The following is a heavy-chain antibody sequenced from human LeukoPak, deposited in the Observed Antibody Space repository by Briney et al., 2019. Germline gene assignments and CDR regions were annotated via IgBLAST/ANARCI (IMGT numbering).Heavy chain of an antibody. Sequence: GGSLRLSCVGSGFSFSNNPLSWVRQAPGKGLEWVSAISGSGGNTYYADSVRGRFTISRDNSKNTLFLQMNTLRADDTAVYYCATTKQARRYFDYWGQGTLVTVSS. D-gene: IGHD1-1*01. CDR3: ATTKQARRYFDY. CDR2: ISGSGGNT. V-gene: IGHV3-23*01. J-gene: IGHJ4*02. CDR1: GFSFSNNP.